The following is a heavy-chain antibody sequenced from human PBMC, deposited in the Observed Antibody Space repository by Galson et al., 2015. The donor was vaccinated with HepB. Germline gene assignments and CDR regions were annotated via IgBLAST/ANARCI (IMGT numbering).Heavy chain of an antibody. V-gene: IGHV1-24*01. J-gene: IGHJ5*02. Sequence: SVKVSCQVSGYTLTELSMHWVRQAPGKGLEWMGGFDPEDGGTIYAQEFQGRVTMTEDTSTDTAYMELSSLRSEDTAVYYCATGPIDRWGSYRYNWFDPWGQGTLVTVSS. CDR1: GYTLTELS. CDR2: FDPEDGGT. D-gene: IGHD3-16*02. CDR3: ATGPIDRWGSYRYNWFDP.